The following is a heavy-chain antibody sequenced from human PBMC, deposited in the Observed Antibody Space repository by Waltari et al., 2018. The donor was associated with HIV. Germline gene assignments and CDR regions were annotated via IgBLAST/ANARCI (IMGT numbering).Heavy chain of an antibody. CDR1: GGTFSSCA. J-gene: IGHJ5*02. D-gene: IGHD3-22*01. Sequence: QVHLVQSGTEVKKPGSSVTVSCRASGGTFSSCAFSWVLQAPGQGLQWMGRIIPSYDLADYAQNFKGRLTITADHSTGTTSMELSGLKSEDTAVYYCAREFYDGEEKYMVDGVDPWGRGTLVTVSS. CDR2: IIPSYDLA. CDR3: AREFYDGEEKYMVDGVDP. V-gene: IGHV1-69*04.